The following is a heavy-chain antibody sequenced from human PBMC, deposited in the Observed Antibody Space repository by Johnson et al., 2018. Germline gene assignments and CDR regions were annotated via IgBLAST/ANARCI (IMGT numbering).Heavy chain of an antibody. D-gene: IGHD3-10*01. CDR1: GFTFDDFA. CDR2: INWNSATI. V-gene: IGHV3-9*01. Sequence: VQLVQSGGGLVQPGRSVRLSCAASGFTFDDFAMHWVRQLPGKGLEWVSSINWNSATIRYADSVKGRFTTSRDNVKKSLFLQMNSLRPDDTALYDCAKDGGGGFGNLLNFFDSWGRGILVSVSS. CDR3: AKDGGGGFGNLLNFFDS. J-gene: IGHJ4*02.